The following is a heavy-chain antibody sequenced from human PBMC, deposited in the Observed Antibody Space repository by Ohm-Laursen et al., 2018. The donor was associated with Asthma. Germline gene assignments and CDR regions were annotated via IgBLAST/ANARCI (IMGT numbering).Heavy chain of an antibody. CDR1: GDSIKSGIYY. Sequence: SDTLSLTCTVSGDSIKSGIYYWSWIRQPPGKGLEWIAYIYFTGSTYYNPSLKSRVALSIDTSTSQFSLKLSSVTAADTAVYYCARDLSYSGYNYYYYGMDVWGQGTTVTVSS. V-gene: IGHV4-31*03. J-gene: IGHJ6*02. CDR2: IYFTGST. D-gene: IGHD5-12*01. CDR3: ARDLSYSGYNYYYYGMDV.